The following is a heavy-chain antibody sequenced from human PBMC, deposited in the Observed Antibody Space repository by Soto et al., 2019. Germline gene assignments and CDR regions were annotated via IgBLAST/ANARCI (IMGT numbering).Heavy chain of an antibody. D-gene: IGHD2-15*01. CDR1: GFTFSSYA. CDR2: ISDSGSST. CDR3: AKDTQPRYCSGGSCPYYFDY. J-gene: IGHJ4*02. V-gene: IGHV3-23*01. Sequence: GGSLRLSCAASGFTFSSYAMSWVRQAPGKGLEWVSAISDSGSSTYYADSVKGRFTISRDNSKNTLYLQMNSLRAEDTAVYYCAKDTQPRYCSGGSCPYYFDYWGQGTLVTVSS.